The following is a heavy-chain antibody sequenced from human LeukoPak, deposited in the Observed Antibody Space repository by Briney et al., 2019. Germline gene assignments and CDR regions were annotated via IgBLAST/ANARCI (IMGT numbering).Heavy chain of an antibody. CDR1: GFTFSSYG. CDR3: AKGSELTNYYDSRRGYYMDV. Sequence: AGGSLRLSCAASGFTFSSYGMSWVRQAPGKGLEWVSAISGSGGSTYYADSVKGRFTISRDNSKNTLYLQMNSLRAEDTAVYYCAKGSELTNYYDSRRGYYMDVWGKGTTVTVSS. V-gene: IGHV3-23*01. J-gene: IGHJ6*03. D-gene: IGHD3-22*01. CDR2: ISGSGGST.